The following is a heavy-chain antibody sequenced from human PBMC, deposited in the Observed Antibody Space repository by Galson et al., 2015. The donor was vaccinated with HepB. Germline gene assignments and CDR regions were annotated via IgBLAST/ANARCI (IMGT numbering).Heavy chain of an antibody. D-gene: IGHD4-17*01. Sequence: ETLSLTCTVSGGSVSSGSYYWSWIRQPPGKGLEWIGYIYYSGSTNYNPSLKSRVTISVDTSKNQFSLKLSSVTAADTAVYYCASKATYGEEDYYKDVWGKGTTVTGSS. CDR2: IYYSGST. V-gene: IGHV4-61*01. J-gene: IGHJ6*03. CDR3: ASKATYGEEDYYKDV. CDR1: GGSVSSGSYY.